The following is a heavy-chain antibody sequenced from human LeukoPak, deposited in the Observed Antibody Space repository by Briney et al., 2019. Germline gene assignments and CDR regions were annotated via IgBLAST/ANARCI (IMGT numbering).Heavy chain of an antibody. CDR3: ARGQLTYCSSTSCYGSTWFDP. Sequence: SETLSLTCAVSGYSITSGYYWGWIRQPPGKGLEWIGSIYHSGTTYYNPSLKSRVSISVDTSKIQFSLRLSSVTAADTAMYYCARGQLTYCSSTSCYGSTWFDPWGQGTVVTVSS. CDR1: GYSITSGYY. V-gene: IGHV4-38-2*01. CDR2: IYHSGTT. D-gene: IGHD2-2*01. J-gene: IGHJ5*02.